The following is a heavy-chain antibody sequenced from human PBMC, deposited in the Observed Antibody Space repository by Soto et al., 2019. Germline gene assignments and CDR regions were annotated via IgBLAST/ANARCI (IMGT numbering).Heavy chain of an antibody. Sequence: PGGSLRLSCAASGFTFSNYEMNWVRQAPGKGLEWVSAISGSGGSTYYADSVKGRFTISRDNSKNTLYLQMNSLRAEDTAVYYCASSAIFGVVYWFDPWGQGTLVTVSS. D-gene: IGHD3-3*01. J-gene: IGHJ5*02. CDR3: ASSAIFGVVYWFDP. CDR2: ISGSGGST. V-gene: IGHV3-23*01. CDR1: GFTFSNYE.